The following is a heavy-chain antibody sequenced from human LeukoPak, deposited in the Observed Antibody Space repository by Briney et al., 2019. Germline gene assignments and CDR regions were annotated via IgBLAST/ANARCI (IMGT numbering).Heavy chain of an antibody. J-gene: IGHJ4*02. CDR2: INPNSGGT. CDR3: ARDLGPDYDYGDYPGWGFDY. CDR1: GYTFTSYY. Sequence: ASVKVSCKASGYTFTSYYMHWVRQAPGQGLEWMGWINPNSGGTNYAQKFQGRVTMTRDTSISTAYMELSRLRSDDTAVYYCARDLGPDYDYGDYPGWGFDYWGQGTLVTVSS. V-gene: IGHV1-2*02. D-gene: IGHD4-17*01.